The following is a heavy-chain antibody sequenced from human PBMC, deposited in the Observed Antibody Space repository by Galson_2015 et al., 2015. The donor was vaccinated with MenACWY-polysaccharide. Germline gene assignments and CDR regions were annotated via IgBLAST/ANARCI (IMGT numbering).Heavy chain of an antibody. CDR3: ARPWRYDFWSRFPFDS. V-gene: IGHV1-2*02. CDR2: VSPNTGGT. Sequence: SVKVSCKASGYSFTDHYMHWVRQAPGQGLEWIGWVSPNTGGTQYAQKFQDRVTMTRDPSISTAYMELNTLRSDDTAVYYCARPWRYDFWSRFPFDSWGQGTLVTVSS. D-gene: IGHD3-3*01. CDR1: GYSFTDHY. J-gene: IGHJ4*02.